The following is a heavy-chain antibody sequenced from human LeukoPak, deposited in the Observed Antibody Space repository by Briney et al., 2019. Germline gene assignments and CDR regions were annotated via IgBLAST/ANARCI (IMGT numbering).Heavy chain of an antibody. D-gene: IGHD1-7*01. V-gene: IGHV1-69*05. J-gene: IGHJ4*02. CDR3: ARCWANYVMDY. Sequence: SVKLSCKASGYTFTSYYMHWVRQPPGQGLEWMGGIIPIFGTANYAQKFQGRVTITTDESTSTAYMELSSLRSEDTAVYYCARCWANYVMDYWGQGTLVTVSS. CDR2: IIPIFGTA. CDR1: GYTFTSYY.